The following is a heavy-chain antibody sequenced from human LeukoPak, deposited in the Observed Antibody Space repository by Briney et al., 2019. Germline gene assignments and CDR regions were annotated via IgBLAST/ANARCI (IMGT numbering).Heavy chain of an antibody. CDR1: GFTFSSYA. CDR2: ISDSGSST. V-gene: IGHV3-23*01. J-gene: IGHJ4*02. CDR3: AKQLGYCSDGSCYFES. Sequence: GGSLRLSCEASGFTFSSYAMSWVRQAPGKGLEWASAISDSGSSTYDADSVKGRFTISRDNSKNTLYLQMHRMRAEDTAVYYCAKQLGYCSDGSCYFESWGQGTLVTVSS. D-gene: IGHD2-15*01.